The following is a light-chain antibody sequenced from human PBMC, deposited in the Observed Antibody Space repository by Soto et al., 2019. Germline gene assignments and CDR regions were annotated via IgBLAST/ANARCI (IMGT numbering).Light chain of an antibody. V-gene: IGKV3-15*01. CDR2: GAS. J-gene: IGKJ1*01. CDR3: QQYNSWPRT. CDR1: QSVSSN. Sequence: EIVMTQSPATLSVSPGERATLSCGASQSVSSNLAWYQQKPGQAPRLLIYGASTRATGIPTRFSGRGSGTEFTLTITSLQSEDFAVYYCQQYNSWPRTFGQGTKVDIK.